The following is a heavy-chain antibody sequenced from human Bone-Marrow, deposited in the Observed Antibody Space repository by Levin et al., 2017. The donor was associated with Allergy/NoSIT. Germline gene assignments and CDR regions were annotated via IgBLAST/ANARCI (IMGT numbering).Heavy chain of an antibody. D-gene: IGHD6-6*01. Sequence: AASVKVSCKASGYTFTSHAMHWVRQAPGQRLEWMGWINSGNGNTKYSQKFQGRVTITRDTSASTAYMDLSSLRFEDTAVYYCAREVAARPYNWFDPWGQGTLVTVSS. J-gene: IGHJ5*02. CDR1: GYTFTSHA. CDR2: INSGNGNT. CDR3: AREVAARPYNWFDP. V-gene: IGHV1-3*04.